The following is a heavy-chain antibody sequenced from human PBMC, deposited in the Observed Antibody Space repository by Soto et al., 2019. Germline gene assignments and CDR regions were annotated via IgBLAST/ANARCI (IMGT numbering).Heavy chain of an antibody. CDR2: IIPIFGTA. V-gene: IGHV1-69*13. CDR1: GGTFSSYA. J-gene: IGHJ4*02. CDR3: ARVHDYGDHRGEIDY. D-gene: IGHD4-17*01. Sequence: ASVKVSCKASGGTFSSYAISWVRQAPGQGLEWMGEIIPIFGTANYAQKFQGRVTITADESTSTAYMELSSLRSEDTAVYYCARVHDYGDHRGEIDYWGQGTLVTVSS.